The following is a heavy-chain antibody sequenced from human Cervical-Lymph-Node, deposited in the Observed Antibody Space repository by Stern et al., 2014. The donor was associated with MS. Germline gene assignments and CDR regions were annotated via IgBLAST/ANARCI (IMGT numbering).Heavy chain of an antibody. V-gene: IGHV4-59*01. D-gene: IGHD3-10*01. CDR2: IYYTGST. Sequence: VQLVESGPGLVRPSETLSLTCTVSGDSISGYYWSWIRQPPGKGLEWIGYIYYTGSTNYNPSLNSRVTMSLDTSKNQFSLRLNSVTAADTAVYYCAKYVRGDNLYYLDYWGQGALITVSS. J-gene: IGHJ4*02. CDR1: GDSISGYY. CDR3: AKYVRGDNLYYLDY.